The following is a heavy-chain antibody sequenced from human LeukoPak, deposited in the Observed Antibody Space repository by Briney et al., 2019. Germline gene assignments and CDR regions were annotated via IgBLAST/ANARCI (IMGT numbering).Heavy chain of an antibody. D-gene: IGHD1-26*01. CDR1: GGSISSGDYY. CDR2: IYYSGST. V-gene: IGHV4-30-4*08. Sequence: SETLSLTCTVSGGSISSGDYYWSWIRQPPGKGLEWIGYIYYSGSTYYNPSLKSRVTISVDTSKNQFSLKLSSVTAADTAVYYCARGGVGAAAFDYWGQGTLVTVFS. CDR3: ARGGVGAAAFDY. J-gene: IGHJ4*02.